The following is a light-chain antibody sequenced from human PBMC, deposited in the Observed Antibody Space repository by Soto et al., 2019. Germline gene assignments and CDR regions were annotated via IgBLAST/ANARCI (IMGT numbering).Light chain of an antibody. J-gene: IGKJ1*01. CDR3: QQYESYSPT. CDR2: KAS. V-gene: IGKV1-5*03. Sequence: DIQMTQSPSTLSASVGDRVTITCRASQNINSWLAWYQQKPGKAPKLLIYKASNLESGVPSRFSGSGSGTDFTLTISSLQPDDFATYHCQQYESYSPTFGQGTKVDIK. CDR1: QNINSW.